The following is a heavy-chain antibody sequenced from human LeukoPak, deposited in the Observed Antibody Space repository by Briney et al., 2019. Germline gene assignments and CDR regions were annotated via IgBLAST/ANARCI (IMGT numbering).Heavy chain of an antibody. J-gene: IGHJ4*02. CDR1: GGSISSGDYY. CDR2: IYYSGST. D-gene: IGHD5-18*01. CDR3: ARDQGYSYGALDY. Sequence: SQTLSLTCTVSGGSISSGDYYWSWIRQPPGKGLEWIGFIYYSGSTYYNPSLKSRVTISLDTSKNQFSLKLSSVTAADTAVYYCARDQGYSYGALDYWGQGTLVTVSS. V-gene: IGHV4-30-4*01.